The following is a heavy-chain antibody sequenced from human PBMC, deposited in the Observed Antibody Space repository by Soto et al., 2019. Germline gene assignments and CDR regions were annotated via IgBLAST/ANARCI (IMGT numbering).Heavy chain of an antibody. J-gene: IGHJ3*02. CDR2: IYWDDDK. D-gene: IGHD3-10*01. V-gene: IGHV2-5*02. Sequence: QITLKESGPTLVKPTQTLTLTCTLSGFSLSTSGVGVGWIRQPPGKALEWLALIYWDDDKRYSPSLKSRLTITKDTSKNQVVLTMTNMDPVDTATYYCAHTLYGSGSYYSGVDAFDIWGQGTMVTVSS. CDR1: GFSLSTSGVG. CDR3: AHTLYGSGSYYSGVDAFDI.